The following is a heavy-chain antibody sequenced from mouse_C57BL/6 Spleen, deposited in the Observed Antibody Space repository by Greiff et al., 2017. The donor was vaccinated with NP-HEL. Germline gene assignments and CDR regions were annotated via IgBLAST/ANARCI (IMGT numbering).Heavy chain of an antibody. J-gene: IGHJ4*01. D-gene: IGHD2-1*01. CDR2: IDPSDSYT. V-gene: IGHV1-69*01. CDR3: ARGGGNYDYAMDY. CDR1: GYTFTSYW. Sequence: QVQLKQPGAELVMPGASVKLSCKASGYTFTSYWMHWVKQRPGQGLEWIGEIDPSDSYTNYNQKFKGKSTLTVDKSSSTAYMQLSSLTSEDSAVYYCARGGGNYDYAMDYWGQGTSVTVSS.